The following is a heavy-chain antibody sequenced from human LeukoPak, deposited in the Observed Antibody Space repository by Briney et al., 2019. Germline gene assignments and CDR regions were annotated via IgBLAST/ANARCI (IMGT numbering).Heavy chain of an antibody. CDR1: GGSFSGYY. V-gene: IGHV4-34*01. J-gene: IGHJ4*02. CDR2: INHSGST. D-gene: IGHD2-2*01. Sequence: SETLSLTCAVYGGSFSGYYWSWIRQPPGKGLEWIGEINHSGSTNYNPSLKSRVTISVDTSKNQFSLKLSSVTAADTAVYYCARRWAVVPAAIPTWGQGTLVTVSS. CDR3: ARRWAVVPAAIPT.